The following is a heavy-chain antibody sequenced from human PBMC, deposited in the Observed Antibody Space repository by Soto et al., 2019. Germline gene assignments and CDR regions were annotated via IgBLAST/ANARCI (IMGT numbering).Heavy chain of an antibody. J-gene: IGHJ6*02. CDR2: IDWDDDK. D-gene: IGHD6-13*01. CDR3: ARINGIAAAADAYGMDV. Sequence: SGPTLVNPTQTLTLTCTFSGFSLSTSGMCVSWIRQPPGKALEWLARIDWDDDKYYSTSLKTRLTISKDTSKNQVVLTMTNMDPVDTATYYCARINGIAAAADAYGMDVRGQGTTVTVSS. CDR1: GFSLSTSGMC. V-gene: IGHV2-70*11.